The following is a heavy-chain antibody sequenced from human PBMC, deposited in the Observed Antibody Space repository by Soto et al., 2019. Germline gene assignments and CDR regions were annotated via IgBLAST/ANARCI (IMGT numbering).Heavy chain of an antibody. J-gene: IGHJ6*03. Sequence: ASVKVSCKASGYTFTSYDINWVRQATGQGLEWMGWMNPNSGNTGYAQKFQGRVTMTRNTSISTAYMELSSLRSEDTAVYYCVRGPSGWYFNVYHYYYMDVWGNGAAVT. D-gene: IGHD6-19*01. CDR1: GYTFTSYD. V-gene: IGHV1-8*01. CDR2: MNPNSGNT. CDR3: VRGPSGWYFNVYHYYYMDV.